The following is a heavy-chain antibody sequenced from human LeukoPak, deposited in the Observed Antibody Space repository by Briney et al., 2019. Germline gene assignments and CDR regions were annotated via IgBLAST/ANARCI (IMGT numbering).Heavy chain of an antibody. CDR1: GGSFSGYY. D-gene: IGHD5-18*01. Sequence: SETLSLTCAVYGGSFSGYYWSWIRQPPGKGLEWIGEINHSGSTNYNPSLKSRVTISVDTSKNQFSLKLSSVTAADTAVYYCARLSFRWIQFSYWGQGTLVTVSS. V-gene: IGHV4-34*01. J-gene: IGHJ4*02. CDR2: INHSGST. CDR3: ARLSFRWIQFSY.